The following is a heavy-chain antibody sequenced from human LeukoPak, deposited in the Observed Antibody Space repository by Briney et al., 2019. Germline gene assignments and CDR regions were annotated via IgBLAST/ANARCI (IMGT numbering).Heavy chain of an antibody. CDR1: GDSIGTYY. Sequence: SETLSLTCTVSGDSIGTYYWSWIRQPPGKGLEWIGYIYHSGSTNYNPSLKSRVTISVDTSKNQFSLKVTSVTAADTAVYYCARDRGGRGAAIDYWGQGTLVSVSS. CDR3: ARDRGGRGAAIDY. J-gene: IGHJ4*02. D-gene: IGHD2-2*01. V-gene: IGHV4-59*12. CDR2: IYHSGST.